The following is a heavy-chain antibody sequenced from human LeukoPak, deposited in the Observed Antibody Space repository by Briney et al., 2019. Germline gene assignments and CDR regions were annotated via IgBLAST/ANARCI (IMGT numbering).Heavy chain of an antibody. V-gene: IGHV3-23*01. CDR2: ISGRGGST. Sequence: PGGSLRLSCAASGFTFTSYGMNWVRQAPGKGLEWVSGISGRGGSTHYADSVKGRFTIYRDTSKNTASLQMNSLRAEDTAVYYCAGDKTTGGWYEFDYWGQGTLVTVSS. CDR1: GFTFTSYG. CDR3: AGDKTTGGWYEFDY. J-gene: IGHJ4*02. D-gene: IGHD6-19*01.